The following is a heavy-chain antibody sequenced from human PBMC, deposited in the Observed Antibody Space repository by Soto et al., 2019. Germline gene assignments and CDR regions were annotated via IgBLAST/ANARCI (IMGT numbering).Heavy chain of an antibody. CDR2: ISGSGGST. CDR3: AKGNYDILTGPFDY. J-gene: IGHJ4*02. Sequence: GGSLRLSCAASGFTFSSYAMSWVRQAPGKGLEWVSAISGSGGSTYYVDSVKGRFTISGDNSKNTLYLQMNSLRAEDTAVYYCAKGNYDILTGPFDYWGQGTLVTVSS. V-gene: IGHV3-23*01. D-gene: IGHD3-9*01. CDR1: GFTFSSYA.